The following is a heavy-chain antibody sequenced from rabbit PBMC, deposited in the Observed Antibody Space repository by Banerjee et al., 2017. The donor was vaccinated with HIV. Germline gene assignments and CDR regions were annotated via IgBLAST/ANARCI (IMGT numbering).Heavy chain of an antibody. CDR1: GFSFSNNYW. CDR3: AREDTSLGYGTYIL. Sequence: QEQLEESGGDLVKPEGSLTLTCTASGFSFSNNYWICWVRQAPGKGLEWIACIHAGSSGSTYYASWAKGRFTISKTSSTTVTLQMTSLTAADTATYFCAREDTSLGYGTYILWGQGTLVTVS. J-gene: IGHJ3*01. D-gene: IGHD7-1*01. V-gene: IGHV1S45*01. CDR2: IHAGSSGST.